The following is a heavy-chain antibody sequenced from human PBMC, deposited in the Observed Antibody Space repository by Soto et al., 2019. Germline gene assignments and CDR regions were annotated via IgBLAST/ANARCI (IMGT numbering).Heavy chain of an antibody. J-gene: IGHJ4*01. D-gene: IGHD3-22*01. V-gene: IGHV1-46*01. CDR3: AKRTYYDSRLDY. CDR1: GYTFINYY. Sequence: QVQLVKSGAEVKKPGDSVEVFCKASGYTFINYYIHWVRQAPEQGLEWMGTINPTGGRTIYALRFQSRITMTRDTSTHSGYIDLSSARPEDTAVYYCAKRTYYDSRLDYWG. CDR2: INPTGGRT.